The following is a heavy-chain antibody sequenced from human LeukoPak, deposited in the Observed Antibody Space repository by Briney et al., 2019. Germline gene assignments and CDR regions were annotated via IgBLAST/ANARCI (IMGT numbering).Heavy chain of an antibody. CDR2: ISSSSSYI. CDR1: GFTFSSYS. J-gene: IGHJ5*02. V-gene: IGHV3-21*01. Sequence: GGSLRLSCAASGFTFSSYSMDWVRQAPGKGLEWVSSISSSSSYIYYADSVKGRFTISRDNAKNSLYLQMNSLRAEDTAVYYWVRDYSSSWLTTKFDPCGQGTLVTVSS. D-gene: IGHD6-13*01. CDR3: VRDYSSSWLTTKFDP.